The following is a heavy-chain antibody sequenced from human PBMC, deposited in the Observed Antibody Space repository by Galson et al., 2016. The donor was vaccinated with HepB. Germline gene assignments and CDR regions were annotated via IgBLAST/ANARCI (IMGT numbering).Heavy chain of an antibody. CDR3: ARISLRVGQDY. CDR2: INHSGNT. CDR1: GGSHRGYY. D-gene: IGHD1-26*01. V-gene: IGHV4-34*01. Sequence: SETLSLTCAVYGGSHRGYYWSWIRQPPGKGLEWIGEINHSGNTNYNPSLKSRVTMTVDASKNQFSLTLRSATAADTALYFCARISLRVGQDYWGQGTLVTVSS. J-gene: IGHJ4*02.